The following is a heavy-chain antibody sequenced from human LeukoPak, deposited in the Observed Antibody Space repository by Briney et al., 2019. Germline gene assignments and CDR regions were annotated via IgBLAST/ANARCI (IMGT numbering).Heavy chain of an antibody. CDR2: TSYDGSNK. J-gene: IGHJ4*02. CDR3: AKADGSSWFFSGDY. V-gene: IGHV3-30-3*01. D-gene: IGHD6-13*01. Sequence: GGSLRLSCAASGFTSSSYAMHWVRQAPGKGLEWVAVTSYDGSNKYYADSVKGRFTISRDNSKNTLYLQMNSLRAEDTALYYCAKADGSSWFFSGDYWGQGTLVTVSS. CDR1: GFTSSSYA.